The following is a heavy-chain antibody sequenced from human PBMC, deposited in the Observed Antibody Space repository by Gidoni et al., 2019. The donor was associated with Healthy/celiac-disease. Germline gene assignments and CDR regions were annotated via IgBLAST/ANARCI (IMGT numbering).Heavy chain of an antibody. J-gene: IGHJ4*02. CDR3: AASITIFGVVILDY. D-gene: IGHD3-3*01. V-gene: IGHV1-58*02. CDR1: GFPFTSSA. Sequence: QMQLVQSGPEVKKPGTSVKVSCKASGFPFTSSAMQWVRQARGQRLEWIGWIVVGSGNTNYAQKFQERVTITRDMSTSTAYMELSSLRSEDTAVYYCAASITIFGVVILDYWGQGTLVTVSS. CDR2: IVVGSGNT.